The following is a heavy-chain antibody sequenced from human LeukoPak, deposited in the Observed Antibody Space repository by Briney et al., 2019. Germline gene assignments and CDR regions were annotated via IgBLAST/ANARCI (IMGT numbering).Heavy chain of an antibody. J-gene: IGHJ5*02. CDR3: ARDQYSSSWGPSGS. V-gene: IGHV1-18*01. CDR1: GGTFSSYA. Sequence: ASVKVSCKASGGTFSSYAISWVRQAPGQGLEWMGWISAYNGNTNYAQKLQGRVTMTTDTSTSTAYMELRSLRSDDTAVYYCARDQYSSSWGPSGSWGQGTLVTVSS. D-gene: IGHD6-13*01. CDR2: ISAYNGNT.